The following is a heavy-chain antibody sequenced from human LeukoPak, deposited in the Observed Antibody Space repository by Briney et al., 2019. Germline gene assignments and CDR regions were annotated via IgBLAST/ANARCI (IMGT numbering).Heavy chain of an antibody. J-gene: IGHJ5*02. CDR2: INPIFVTA. D-gene: IGHD2-2*01. Sequence: ASVKVSCKASGGTFTSYAISWVRQAPGQGLEWMGGINPIFVTANYAQKFQGRVTITADESTSTAYMELSRLRSEDTAVYYCAREGCSSTSCNFNWFDPWGQGTLVTVSS. CDR1: GGTFTSYA. V-gene: IGHV1-69*13. CDR3: AREGCSSTSCNFNWFDP.